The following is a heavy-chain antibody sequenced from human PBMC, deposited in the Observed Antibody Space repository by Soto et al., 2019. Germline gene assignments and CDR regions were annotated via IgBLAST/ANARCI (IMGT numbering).Heavy chain of an antibody. Sequence: QVQLVQSGAEVKKPGASVKVSCKGSGYTFASYDINWLRQHTGQGLEWRGWVNPNSGNTGYAQKFEGRITMNRNASISTAYMELSSVRSEDTDLYYFAREGVRGLDVWGQVTTVTVSS. V-gene: IGHV1-8*01. D-gene: IGHD3-16*01. CDR3: AREGVRGLDV. CDR2: VNPNSGNT. J-gene: IGHJ6*02. CDR1: GYTFASYD.